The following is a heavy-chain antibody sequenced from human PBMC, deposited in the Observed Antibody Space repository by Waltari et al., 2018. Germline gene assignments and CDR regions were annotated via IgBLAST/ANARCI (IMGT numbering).Heavy chain of an antibody. CDR3: AKDGGLLLGYFDY. D-gene: IGHD1-26*01. Sequence: EVQLVESGGGLVQPGRSLRLSCTASGFTFGDYAMSWVRQAPGKGLEWVGFIRSKAYGGTTEYAASVKGRFTISRDDSKSIAYLQMNSLRAEDTALYYCAKDGGLLLGYFDYWGQGTLVTVSS. CDR2: IRSKAYGGTT. V-gene: IGHV3-49*04. J-gene: IGHJ4*02. CDR1: GFTFGDYA.